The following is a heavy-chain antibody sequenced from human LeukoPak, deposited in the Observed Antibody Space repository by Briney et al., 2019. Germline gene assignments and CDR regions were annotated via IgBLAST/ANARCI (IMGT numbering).Heavy chain of an antibody. CDR2: INPNSGGT. D-gene: IGHD2-2*01. CDR3: ARVVEYQLLGA. CDR1: GYTFTSYA. Sequence: ASVKVSCKASGYTFTSYAISWVRQAPGQGLEWMGWINPNSGGTNYAQKFQGRVTMTRDTSISTAYMELSRLRSDDTAVYYCARVVEYQLLGAWGQGTLVTVSS. V-gene: IGHV1-2*02. J-gene: IGHJ5*02.